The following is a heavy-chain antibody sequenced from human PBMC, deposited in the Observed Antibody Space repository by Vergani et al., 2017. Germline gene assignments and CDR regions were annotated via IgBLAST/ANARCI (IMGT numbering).Heavy chain of an antibody. Sequence: QVQLQESGPGLVKPSQTLSLTCTVSGGSISSGSYYWSWIRQPAGKGLEWIGRIYTSGSTNYNPSLKSRVTISVDTSKNQFSLKLSSVTASDTAVYYCARELTNFWVVGAFDPWGQGTLVTVSS. J-gene: IGHJ5*02. CDR1: GGSISSGSYY. D-gene: IGHD3-16*01. CDR2: IYTSGST. V-gene: IGHV4-61*02. CDR3: ARELTNFWVVGAFDP.